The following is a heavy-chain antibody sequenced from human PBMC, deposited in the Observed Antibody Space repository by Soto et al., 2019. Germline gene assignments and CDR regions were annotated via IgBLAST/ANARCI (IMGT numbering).Heavy chain of an antibody. CDR3: ASLKGDFWSAKRVHWFDP. CDR1: GGSISSSRCH. CDR2: IYYSGST. D-gene: IGHD3-3*01. V-gene: IGHV4-30-4*08. Sequence: TSETLSLTCTVSGGSISSSRCHWGWIRQPPGKGLEWIGYIYYSGSTFYNPSLKSRVTISVDTSKNQFSLKLSSVTAADTAVYYCASLKGDFWSAKRVHWFDPWGQGTLVTVSS. J-gene: IGHJ5*02.